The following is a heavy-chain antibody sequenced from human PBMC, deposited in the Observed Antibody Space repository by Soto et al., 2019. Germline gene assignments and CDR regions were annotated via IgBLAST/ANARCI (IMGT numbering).Heavy chain of an antibody. D-gene: IGHD3-10*01. V-gene: IGHV4-34*01. CDR3: ARGARRMVRAVTAKYNWFDP. J-gene: IGHJ5*02. Sequence: SETLSLTCAVYGGSFSGYYWSWIRQPPGKGLEWIGEINHSGSTNYNPSLKSRVTISVDTSKNQFSLKLSSVTAADTAVYYCARGARRMVRAVTAKYNWFDPWCQGTLVT. CDR2: INHSGST. CDR1: GGSFSGYY.